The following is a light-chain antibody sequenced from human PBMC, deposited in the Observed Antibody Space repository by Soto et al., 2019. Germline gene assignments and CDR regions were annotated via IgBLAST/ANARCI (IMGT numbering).Light chain of an antibody. CDR1: PSISSY. J-gene: IGKJ4*01. CDR3: QQSYSTPPLT. CDR2: AAS. V-gene: IGKV1-39*01. Sequence: DIQMTQSPSSLSASVGDRVTITCRASPSISSYLNWYQQKPGKAPKLLIYAASSLQSGVPSRFSGSGSGTDFALTISSLQPEDFATYYCQQSYSTPPLTFGGATKVSIK.